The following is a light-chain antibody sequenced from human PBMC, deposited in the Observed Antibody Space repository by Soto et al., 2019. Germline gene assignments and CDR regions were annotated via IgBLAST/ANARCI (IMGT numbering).Light chain of an antibody. V-gene: IGKV1-13*02. Sequence: AIQFTESPSSLSASVGDRVTITCRASQDISSSLAWYQQKAGKAPKLLIYGASILQSGVPSGFSGSGFGTDFTLTISSLRAEDFAIYFCQQTKSYPSTFGGGTKV. CDR3: QQTKSYPST. CDR1: QDISSS. CDR2: GAS. J-gene: IGKJ4*01.